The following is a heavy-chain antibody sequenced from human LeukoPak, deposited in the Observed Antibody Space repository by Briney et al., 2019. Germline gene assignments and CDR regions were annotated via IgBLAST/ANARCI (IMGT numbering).Heavy chain of an antibody. CDR2: IFYSGST. Sequence: SEALSLTCTVSGGSISSSGYYWGWIRQPPGKGLEWIGSIFYSGSTYHNPSLKSRVTISVDTSKNQFSLKLSSVTAADTAVYYCARQLTTVTPWYFDYWGQGTLVTVSS. J-gene: IGHJ4*02. CDR3: ARQLTTVTPWYFDY. V-gene: IGHV4-39*01. CDR1: GGSISSSGYY. D-gene: IGHD4-17*01.